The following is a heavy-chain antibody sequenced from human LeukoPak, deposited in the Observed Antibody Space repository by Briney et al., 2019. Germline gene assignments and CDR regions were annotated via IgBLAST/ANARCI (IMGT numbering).Heavy chain of an antibody. D-gene: IGHD3-10*01. J-gene: IGHJ4*02. CDR3: ARARGSGSYYMYYFDY. CDR1: GGSISSSSYY. V-gene: IGHV4-39*07. CDR2: IYYSGST. Sequence: PSETPSLTCTVSGGSISSSSYYWGWIRQPPGKGLEWIGSIYYSGSTYYNPSLKSRVTISVDTSKNQFSLKLSSVTAADTAVYYCARARGSGSYYMYYFDYWGQGTLVTVSS.